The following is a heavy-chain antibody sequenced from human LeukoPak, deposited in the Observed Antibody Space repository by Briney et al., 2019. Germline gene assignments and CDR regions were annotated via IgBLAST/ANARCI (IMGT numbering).Heavy chain of an antibody. J-gene: IGHJ4*02. CDR3: ARDGGHLADY. CDR2: IYYSGST. V-gene: IGHV4-39*07. Sequence: SETLSLTCTVSGGSISSSSYYWGWIRQPPGKGLEWIGSIYYSGSTYYNPSLKSRVTISVDTSKNQFSLKLSSVTAADTAVYYCARDGGHLADYWGQGTLVTVSS. CDR1: GGSISSSSYY.